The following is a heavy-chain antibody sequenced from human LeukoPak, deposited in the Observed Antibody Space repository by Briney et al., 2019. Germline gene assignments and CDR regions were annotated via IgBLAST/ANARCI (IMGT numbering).Heavy chain of an antibody. J-gene: IGHJ6*03. CDR2: IRGSGGST. CDR1: GFTVSSNY. V-gene: IGHV3-23*01. D-gene: IGHD1-26*01. Sequence: GGSLKLSCAASGFTVSSNYMSWVRQAPGKGLEWVSAIRGSGGSTYYTDSVKGRFTISRDSSKNTLYLQMNCLRAEDTAVYYCAKGDIGGSIYYYMDVWGKGTTVTVSS. CDR3: AKGDIGGSIYYYMDV.